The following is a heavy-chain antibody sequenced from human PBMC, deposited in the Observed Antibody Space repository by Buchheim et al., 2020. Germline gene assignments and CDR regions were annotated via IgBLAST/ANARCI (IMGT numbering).Heavy chain of an antibody. D-gene: IGHD2-8*01. CDR2: IHHGGST. Sequence: QVQLQESGPGLVKPSGTLSPTCDVSGDSMSSHDWWSWARQPPGKGLEWIGEIHHGGSTNYSPSLKGRVTISVDKSKNNFSLRLSSVTAADTAVYYCARNGYYTMDVWGQGTT. CDR3: ARNGYYTMDV. V-gene: IGHV4-4*02. CDR1: GDSMSSHDW. J-gene: IGHJ6*02.